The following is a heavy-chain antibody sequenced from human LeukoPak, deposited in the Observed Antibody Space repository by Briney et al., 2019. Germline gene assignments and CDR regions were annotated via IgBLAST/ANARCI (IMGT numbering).Heavy chain of an antibody. J-gene: IGHJ4*02. CDR3: AKAITMIVVAIDY. CDR1: GFTFSSYA. CDR2: ISGSGGST. D-gene: IGHD3-22*01. Sequence: GGSLRLSCAASGFTFSSYAMSWVRQAPGKGLEWVSAISGSGGSTYYADSVKGRFTIPRDNSKNTLYLQMNSLRAEDTAVYYCAKAITMIVVAIDYWGQGTLVTVSS. V-gene: IGHV3-23*01.